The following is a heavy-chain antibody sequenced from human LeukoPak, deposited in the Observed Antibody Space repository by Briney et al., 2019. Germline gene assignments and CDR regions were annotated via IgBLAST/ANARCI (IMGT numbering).Heavy chain of an antibody. V-gene: IGHV3-30*18. J-gene: IGHJ4*02. CDR3: AKQGNPAGTSGGDFDY. CDR1: GFTFSSYG. D-gene: IGHD6-19*01. CDR2: ISYDGSNK. Sequence: GGSLRLSCAASGFTFSSYGMHWVRQAPGKGLEWVAVISYDGSNKYYADSVKGRFTISRDNSKNTLYLQMNSLRAEDTAVYYCAKQGNPAGTSGGDFDYWGQGTLVTVSS.